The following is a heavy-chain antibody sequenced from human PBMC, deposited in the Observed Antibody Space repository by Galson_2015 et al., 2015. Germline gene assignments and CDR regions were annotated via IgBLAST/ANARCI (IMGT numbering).Heavy chain of an antibody. CDR2: INAGNGNT. V-gene: IGHV1-3*01. CDR1: GYTFTSYA. CDR3: ARGHDFWSGYHP. Sequence: SVKVSCKASGYTFTSYAMHWVRQAPGQRLEWMGWINAGNGNTKYSQKFQGRVTITRDTSASTAYMELSSLRSEDTAVYYCARGHDFWSGYHPWGQGTLVTVSS. J-gene: IGHJ5*02. D-gene: IGHD3-3*01.